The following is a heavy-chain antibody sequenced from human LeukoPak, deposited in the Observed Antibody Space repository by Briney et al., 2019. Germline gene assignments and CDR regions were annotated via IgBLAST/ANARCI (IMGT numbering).Heavy chain of an antibody. CDR2: IRYDGSNK. D-gene: IGHD1-1*01. Sequence: GGSLRLSCAASGFTFSSYGMHWVRQAPGKGLEWVAFIRYDGSNKYYADSVKGRFTISRDNSKNTLYLQMNSLRAEDTAVYYCAKDYGGYRTTTHFDYWGQGTLVTVSS. CDR1: GFTFSSYG. J-gene: IGHJ4*02. CDR3: AKDYGGYRTTTHFDY. V-gene: IGHV3-30*02.